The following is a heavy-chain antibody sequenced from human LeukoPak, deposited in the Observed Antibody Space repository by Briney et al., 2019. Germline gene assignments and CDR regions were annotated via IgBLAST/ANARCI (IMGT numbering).Heavy chain of an antibody. CDR1: GFTFSDYT. D-gene: IGHD6-19*01. CDR3: ARAIAVAGPYYFDY. Sequence: GGSLRLSCAASGFTFSDYTMNWVRQAPGKGLEWVSSIGSVTTYIHYADSVKGRFTISRDNAENSLSLQMNSLRAEDTAVYYCARAIAVAGPYYFDYWGQGTLVTVSS. J-gene: IGHJ4*02. CDR2: IGSVTTYI. V-gene: IGHV3-21*01.